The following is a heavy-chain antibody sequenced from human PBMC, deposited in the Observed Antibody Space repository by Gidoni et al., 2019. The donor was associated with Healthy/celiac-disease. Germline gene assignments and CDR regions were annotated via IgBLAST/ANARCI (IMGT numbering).Heavy chain of an antibody. Sequence: EVQLLESGGGLVQPGGSLRLSCAASGFTFSSYAMSWVRQAPVKGLEWVSAISGSGGSTYYADSVKGRFTISRDNSKNTLYLQMNSLRAEDTAVYYCAMGIAVAGAFDIWGQGTMVTVSS. CDR3: AMGIAVAGAFDI. J-gene: IGHJ3*02. V-gene: IGHV3-23*01. CDR2: ISGSGGST. CDR1: GFTFSSYA. D-gene: IGHD6-19*01.